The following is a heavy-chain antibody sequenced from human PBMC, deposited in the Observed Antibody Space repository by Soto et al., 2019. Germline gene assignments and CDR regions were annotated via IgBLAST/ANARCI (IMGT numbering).Heavy chain of an antibody. CDR1: GDSVSSNSAA. V-gene: IGHV6-1*01. CDR2: TYYRSKWYT. Sequence: SQTLSLTCVISGDSVSSNSAAWNWIRQSPSRGLEWLGRTYYRSKWYTYYAISVKSRITIKPDTLKNQFSLQLSSVTPDDTAVYYCARGPSPLDPRGQGTLVTVSS. CDR3: ARGPSPLDP. J-gene: IGHJ5*02.